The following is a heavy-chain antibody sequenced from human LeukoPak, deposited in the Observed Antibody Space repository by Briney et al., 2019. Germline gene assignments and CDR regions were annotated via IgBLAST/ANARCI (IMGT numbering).Heavy chain of an antibody. Sequence: PSETLSLTCSVSGGSISSYDWSWIRQPPGKGLEWIGYIYHSGNTNYNPSLKSRITMSVDTSKNQISLKLSSVTAADTAVYYCARVLSVGSGSYFSYYFDNWGQGTLVTVSS. CDR3: ARVLSVGSGSYFSYYFDN. CDR1: GGSISSYD. D-gene: IGHD3-10*01. J-gene: IGHJ4*02. CDR2: IYHSGNT. V-gene: IGHV4-59*01.